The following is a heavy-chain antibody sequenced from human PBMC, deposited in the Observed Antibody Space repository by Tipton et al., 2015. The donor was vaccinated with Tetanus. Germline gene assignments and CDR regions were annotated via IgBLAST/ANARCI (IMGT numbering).Heavy chain of an antibody. J-gene: IGHJ4*02. Sequence: SLRLSCAASGFTVSSNYMSWARQAPGKGLEWVSIIYSDGSTYYADSVKGRFTISRDNSKNTLFLQMNSLRAEDTAMYYCARDRDGDYAAFDYWGQGTLVTVSS. D-gene: IGHD4-17*01. CDR2: IYSDGST. CDR3: ARDRDGDYAAFDY. V-gene: IGHV3-66*01. CDR1: GFTVSSNY.